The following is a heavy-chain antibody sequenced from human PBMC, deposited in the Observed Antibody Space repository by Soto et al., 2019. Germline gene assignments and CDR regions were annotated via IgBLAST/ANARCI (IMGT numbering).Heavy chain of an antibody. J-gene: IGHJ4*02. V-gene: IGHV3-53*02. CDR2: IYSGGST. CDR3: ARVRYDFWSGYSPTDY. Sequence: EVQLVETGGGLIQPGGSLRLSCAASGFTVSSNYMSWVRQAPGKGLEWVSVIYSGGSTYYADSVKGRFTISRDNYKNTLYLQMNSLRAEDTAVYYCARVRYDFWSGYSPTDYWGQGTLVTVSS. CDR1: GFTVSSNY. D-gene: IGHD3-3*01.